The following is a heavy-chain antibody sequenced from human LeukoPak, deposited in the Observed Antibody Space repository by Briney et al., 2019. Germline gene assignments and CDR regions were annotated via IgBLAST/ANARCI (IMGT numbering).Heavy chain of an antibody. Sequence: GGSLRLSCAASGFSFSSYGMLWVRQAPGKGVEWVAVIWYDGSNKYYADSVKGRFTISRDNSNNTLYLQMNSLRVEDTAVYYCARGGPEWPLDYWGQGTLVTVSS. V-gene: IGHV3-33*01. CDR3: ARGGPEWPLDY. CDR1: GFSFSSYG. J-gene: IGHJ4*02. CDR2: IWYDGSNK. D-gene: IGHD3-16*01.